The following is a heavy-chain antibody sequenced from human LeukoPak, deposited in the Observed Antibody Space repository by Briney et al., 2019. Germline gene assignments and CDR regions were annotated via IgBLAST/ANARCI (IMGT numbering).Heavy chain of an antibody. CDR3: ARDSDNHEHDAFDI. J-gene: IGHJ3*02. D-gene: IGHD1-20*01. CDR1: GYTFTSYD. CDR2: MNPNSGNT. Sequence: ASVKVSCKASGYTFTSYDINWVRQATGQGLEWMGWMNPNSGNTGYAQKFQGRVTITADKSTSTAYMELSSLRSEDTAVYYCARDSDNHEHDAFDIWGQGTMVTVSS. V-gene: IGHV1-8*01.